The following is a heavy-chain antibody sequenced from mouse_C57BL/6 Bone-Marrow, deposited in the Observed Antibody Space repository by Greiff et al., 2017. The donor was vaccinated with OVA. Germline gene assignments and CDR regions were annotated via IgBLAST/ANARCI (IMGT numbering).Heavy chain of an antibody. CDR2: IDPNNDYT. Sequence: QVQLKQSGAELARPGASVKMSCKASGYTFTSYTIHWVKQRPGQGLEWIGYIDPNNDYTNYNQKFKGKATLTADKSSSTAYMQLSSLTSEDSAVYYCTRGYYFDYWGQGTTLTVSS. J-gene: IGHJ2*01. CDR3: TRGYYFDY. CDR1: GYTFTSYT. V-gene: IGHV1-4*01.